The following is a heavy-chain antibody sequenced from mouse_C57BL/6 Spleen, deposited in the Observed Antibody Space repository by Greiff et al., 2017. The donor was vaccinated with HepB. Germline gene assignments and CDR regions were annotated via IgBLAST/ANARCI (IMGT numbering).Heavy chain of an antibody. CDR3: ARRTTVVAMDY. V-gene: IGHV5-17*01. Sequence: DVMLVESGGGLVKPGGSLKLSCAASGFTFSDYGMHWVRQAPEKGLEWVAYISSGSSTINYADTVKGRFTISRDNAKNTLFLQMTSLRSEDTAMYYCARRTTVVAMDYWGQGTSVTVSS. J-gene: IGHJ4*01. CDR2: ISSGSSTI. CDR1: GFTFSDYG. D-gene: IGHD1-1*01.